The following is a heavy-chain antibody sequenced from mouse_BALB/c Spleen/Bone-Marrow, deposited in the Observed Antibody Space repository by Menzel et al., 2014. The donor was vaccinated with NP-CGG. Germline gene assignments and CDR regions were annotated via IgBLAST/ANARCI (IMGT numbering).Heavy chain of an antibody. J-gene: IGHJ4*01. CDR2: ISSGSST. CDR3: ARGRTRGYTMDY. Sequence: EVMLVESGGGLVKPGGSLKLSCAASGFTFSSYAMSWARQTPEKRLEWVASISSGSSTYYPDSVKGRFTISRDNARNILYLQSSSLRSEDTAMYYCARGRTRGYTMDYWGQGTSVTVSS. V-gene: IGHV5-6-5*01. CDR1: GFTFSSYA.